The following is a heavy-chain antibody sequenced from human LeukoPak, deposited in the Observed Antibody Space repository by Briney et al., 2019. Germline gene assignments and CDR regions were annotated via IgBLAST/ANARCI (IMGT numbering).Heavy chain of an antibody. CDR1: GYTFTSYG. V-gene: IGHV1-18*01. Sequence: GASVKVSCKASGYTFTSYGISWVRQAPGQGLEWMGWISAYNGNTNYAQKLQGRVTMTTDTSTSTAYMELRSLRSDDTAVYYCARDPVRALSLHYYDSSPLDYWGQGTLVTVSS. J-gene: IGHJ4*02. CDR3: ARDPVRALSLHYYDSSPLDY. CDR2: ISAYNGNT. D-gene: IGHD3-22*01.